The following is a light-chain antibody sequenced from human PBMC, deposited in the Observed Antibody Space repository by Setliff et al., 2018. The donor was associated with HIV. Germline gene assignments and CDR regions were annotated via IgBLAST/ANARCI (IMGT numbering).Light chain of an antibody. V-gene: IGLV1-47*01. CDR3: AAWDDSLSGYYV. CDR2: RNK. Sequence: QSVLTQPPSASGTPGQRVTISCSGSSSNIGSNDVSWFQQLPGTAPKLLIYRNKQRPSGAPDRFSGSKSGTSASLAISGLRSEDEGDYYCAAWDDSLSGYYVFGTGTKVTVL. CDR1: SSNIGSND. J-gene: IGLJ1*01.